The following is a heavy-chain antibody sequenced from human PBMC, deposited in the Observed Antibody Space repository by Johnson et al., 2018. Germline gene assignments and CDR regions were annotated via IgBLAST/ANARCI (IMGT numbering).Heavy chain of an antibody. CDR1: GFTFSSYA. CDR3: TNGQKEIDILTGLYYYYYYGMEV. Sequence: QVQLVQSGGGVVQPGRSLRLSCAASGFTFSSYAMHWVRQAPGKGLEWVAVISYDGSNKYYADSVKGRFTISRDNSKNTLYLQMKSLRAEDTAVYYGTNGQKEIDILTGLYYYYYYGMEVWGQGTTVTVSS. D-gene: IGHD3-9*01. V-gene: IGHV3-30*04. J-gene: IGHJ6*02. CDR2: ISYDGSNK.